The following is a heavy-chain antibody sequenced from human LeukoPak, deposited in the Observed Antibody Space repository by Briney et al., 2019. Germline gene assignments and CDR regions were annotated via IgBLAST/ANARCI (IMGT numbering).Heavy chain of an antibody. CDR3: ARGTAMVTYYYGMDV. CDR2: ISSSGSTI. J-gene: IGHJ6*02. CDR1: GFTFSDYY. D-gene: IGHD5-18*01. Sequence: PGGSLRLTCAASGFTFSDYYMSWIRQAPGKGLEWVSYISSSGSTIYYADSVKGRFTISRDNAKNSLYLQMNSLRAEDTAVYYCARGTAMVTYYYGMDVWGQGTTVTVSS. V-gene: IGHV3-11*01.